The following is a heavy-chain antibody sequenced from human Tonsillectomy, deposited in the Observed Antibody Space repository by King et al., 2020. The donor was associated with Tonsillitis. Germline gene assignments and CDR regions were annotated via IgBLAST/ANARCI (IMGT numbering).Heavy chain of an antibody. CDR3: ARSNYDFWSGPMHWFDP. CDR1: GYNFTNYW. D-gene: IGHD3-3*01. CDR2: IFPADSDT. V-gene: IGHV5-51*03. Sequence: QLVQSGVEVKKPGESLKLSCKGSGYNFTNYWIGWVRQMPGKGLEWMGIIFPADSDTRYSPSFQGQVTISADKSITTAYLQWDSLKASDTAMYYCARSNYDFWSGPMHWFDPWGQGTLVTVSS. J-gene: IGHJ5*02.